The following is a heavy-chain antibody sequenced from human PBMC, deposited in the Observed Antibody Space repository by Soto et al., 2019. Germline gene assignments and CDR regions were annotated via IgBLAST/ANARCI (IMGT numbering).Heavy chain of an antibody. J-gene: IGHJ3*02. CDR2: IYYSGTT. CDR3: ARDESATDAFDI. Sequence: QVQLQESGPGLVKPSQTLSLTCTVSGGSISSGGYYWSWIRQNPGKGLEWIGYIYYSGTTNYYPSLKSRLTISVGTSKSQFSLKLNSMTAADTAVYYCARDESATDAFDIWGQGTMFTVSS. D-gene: IGHD5-12*01. CDR1: GGSISSGGYY. V-gene: IGHV4-31*03.